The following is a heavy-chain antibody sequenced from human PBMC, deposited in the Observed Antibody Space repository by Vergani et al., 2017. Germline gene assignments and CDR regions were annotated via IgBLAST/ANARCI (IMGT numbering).Heavy chain of an antibody. CDR1: GYTFTSYG. CDR3: ARDSRYCSSTSCYVGRDWFDP. CDR2: IRGYNGNT. J-gene: IGHJ5*02. V-gene: IGHV1-18*01. Sequence: QVQLVQSGAEVKKPGASVKVSCKASGYTFTSYGISWVRQAPGQGLEWMGWIRGYNGNTNYAQKLQGRVTMTRDTSTSTVYMELSSLRSEDTAVYYCARDSRYCSSTSCYVGRDWFDPWGQGTLVTVSS. D-gene: IGHD2-2*01.